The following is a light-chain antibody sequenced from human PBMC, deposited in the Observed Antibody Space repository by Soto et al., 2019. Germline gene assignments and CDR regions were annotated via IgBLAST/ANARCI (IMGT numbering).Light chain of an antibody. CDR2: EVS. CDR1: SSDVGGYNY. CDR3: SSYTSSSTLVV. Sequence: QSVLTQPASVSGSPGQSITISCTGTSSDVGGYNYVSWYQQHPGKAPKLTIFEVSNRPSGVSNRFSGSKSGNTASLTISGLQAEDEADYYCSSYTSSSTLVVFGTGTKLTVL. J-gene: IGLJ1*01. V-gene: IGLV2-14*01.